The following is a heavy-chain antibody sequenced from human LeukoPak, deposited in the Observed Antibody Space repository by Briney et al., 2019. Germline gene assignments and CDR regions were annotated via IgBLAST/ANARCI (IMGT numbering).Heavy chain of an antibody. V-gene: IGHV3-30*02. CDR2: IRNDGTYK. CDR1: GLTFSNYG. CDR3: AKDLGYCSTSSCSVAFDI. D-gene: IGHD2-2*03. Sequence: GGSLRLSCAASGLTFSNYGMHWVRQAPGKGLEWVAFIRNDGTYKYYADSVKGRFTVSRDNSKNTLYIEMNSLRAEDTAVYYCAKDLGYCSTSSCSVAFDIWGQGTMVTVSS. J-gene: IGHJ3*02.